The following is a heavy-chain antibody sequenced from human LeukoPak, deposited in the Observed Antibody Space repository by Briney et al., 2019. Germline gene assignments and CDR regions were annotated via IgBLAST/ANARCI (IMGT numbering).Heavy chain of an antibody. V-gene: IGHV3-21*01. CDR2: ISSSSSYI. CDR3: ARSGVSTVTTVWDYYYMDV. D-gene: IGHD4-11*01. J-gene: IGHJ6*03. CDR1: GFTFSSYS. Sequence: KPGGSLRLSCAASGFTFSSYSMNWVRQAPGKGLEWVSSISSSSSYIYYADSVKGRFTISRDNAKNSLYLQMNSLRAEDTAVYYCARSGVSTVTTVWDYYYMDVWGKGTTVTVSS.